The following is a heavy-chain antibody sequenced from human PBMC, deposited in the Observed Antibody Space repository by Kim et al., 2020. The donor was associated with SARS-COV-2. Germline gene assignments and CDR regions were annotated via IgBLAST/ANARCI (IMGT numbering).Heavy chain of an antibody. J-gene: IGHJ5*02. CDR3: ARDRDGNNWFDP. Sequence: SETLSLTCTVSGGSISSYYWSWIRQPPGKGLEWIGYIYYSGSTNYNPSLKSRVTISVDTSKNQFSLKLSSVTAADTAVYYCARDRDGNNWFDPWGQGTL. CDR2: IYYSGST. V-gene: IGHV4-59*13. CDR1: GGSISSYY.